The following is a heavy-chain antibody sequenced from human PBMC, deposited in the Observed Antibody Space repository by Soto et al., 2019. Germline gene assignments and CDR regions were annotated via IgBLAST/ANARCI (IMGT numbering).Heavy chain of an antibody. CDR2: IYYSGST. CDR3: ARSPGGYYFDY. CDR1: GGSISSYY. Sequence: PSETLSLTCTVSGGSISSYYWSWIRQPPGKGLEWIGYIYYSGSTNYNPSLKGRVTISVDTPKNQFSLKLSSVTAADTAVYYCARSPGGYYFDYWGQGTLVTVS. V-gene: IGHV4-59*01. D-gene: IGHD2-8*02. J-gene: IGHJ4*02.